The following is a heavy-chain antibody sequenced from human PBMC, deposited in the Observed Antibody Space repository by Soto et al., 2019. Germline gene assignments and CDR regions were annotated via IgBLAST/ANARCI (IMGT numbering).Heavy chain of an antibody. CDR2: ISTFSGDT. CDR1: GYTFFTYD. V-gene: IGHV1-18*01. J-gene: IGHJ5*02. Sequence: QVHLVQSGVEVKTPGASVKVSCQASGYTFFTYDISWVRRAPGQGLERMGWISTFSGDTKYAQKIQCRVTMTTVTSTTTAYLELRSLRSDDTAVYYCARHHGPTTSESWFDAWGQGTLGTVSS. D-gene: IGHD5-12*01. CDR3: ARHHGPTTSESWFDA.